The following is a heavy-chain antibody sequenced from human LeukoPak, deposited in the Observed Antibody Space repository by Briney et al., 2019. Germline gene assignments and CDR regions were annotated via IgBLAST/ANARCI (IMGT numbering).Heavy chain of an antibody. J-gene: IGHJ4*02. CDR2: IYHSGST. V-gene: IGHV4-31*03. D-gene: IGHD4-23*01. CDR3: AREVVTPRARGRYFDY. Sequence: PSETLSLTCTVSGGSISSGGYYWSWIRQHPGKGLEWIGYIYHSGSTYYNPSLKSRVTISVDTSKNQFSLKLSSVTAADTAVYYCAREVVTPRARGRYFDYWGQGTLVTVSS. CDR1: GGSISSGGYY.